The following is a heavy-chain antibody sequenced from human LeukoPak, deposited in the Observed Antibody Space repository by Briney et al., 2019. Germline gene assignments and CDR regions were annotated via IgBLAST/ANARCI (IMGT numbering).Heavy chain of an antibody. CDR1: GYTFTSYY. D-gene: IGHD3-22*01. V-gene: IGHV1-46*01. CDR2: INPSGGSI. CDR3: ARDSIYYDSSGYFYFDY. J-gene: IGHJ4*02. Sequence: ASVKVSCKASGYTFTSYYMHWVRQAPGQGLEWMVIINPSGGSISYAQKFQGRVTMTRDTSTSTVYMELSSLRSEDTAVYYCARDSIYYDSSGYFYFDYWGQGTLVTVSS.